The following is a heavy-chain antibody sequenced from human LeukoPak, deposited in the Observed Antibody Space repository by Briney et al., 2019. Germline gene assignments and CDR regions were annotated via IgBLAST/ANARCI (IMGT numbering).Heavy chain of an antibody. V-gene: IGHV1-18*01. CDR2: ISAYNGNT. CDR1: GYTFTSYG. CDR3: ARVALWQQLVRYYFDY. Sequence: ASVKVSWKASGYTFTSYGISWVRQGHGQGIEWMGWISAYNGNTKYAKKLQGRVTMKTETSTRTAYMEVRRLRSDATAVYYCARVALWQQLVRYYFDYWGQGTLVTVSS. D-gene: IGHD6-13*01. J-gene: IGHJ4*02.